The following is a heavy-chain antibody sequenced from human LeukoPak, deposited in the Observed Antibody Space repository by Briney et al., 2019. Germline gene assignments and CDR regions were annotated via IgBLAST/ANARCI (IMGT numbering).Heavy chain of an antibody. CDR1: GYTFTGYY. V-gene: IGHV1-2*06. Sequence: ASVKVSCKASGYTFTGYYMHWVRQAPGQGLEWMGRINPNSGGTNYAQKFQGRVTMTRDTSISTAYMELRKLRSDDPAVYYCARGVAVPDFDYWGQGTLVTVSS. D-gene: IGHD2-15*01. CDR2: INPNSGGT. CDR3: ARGVAVPDFDY. J-gene: IGHJ4*02.